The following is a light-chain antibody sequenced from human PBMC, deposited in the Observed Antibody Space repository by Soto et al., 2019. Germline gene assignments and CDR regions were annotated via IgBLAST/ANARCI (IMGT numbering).Light chain of an antibody. J-gene: IGLJ1*01. CDR2: EVS. V-gene: IGLV2-14*01. Sequence: QSALTQPASVSGSPGQSITISCTGTSSDVGGYNYVSWYQQHPGKAPKLMIYEVSNRPSGVSNRFSGSKSGNTASLTISGLQAEDEAEYYCSSYTSSSTLDVFETGTKVTVL. CDR1: SSDVGGYNY. CDR3: SSYTSSSTLDV.